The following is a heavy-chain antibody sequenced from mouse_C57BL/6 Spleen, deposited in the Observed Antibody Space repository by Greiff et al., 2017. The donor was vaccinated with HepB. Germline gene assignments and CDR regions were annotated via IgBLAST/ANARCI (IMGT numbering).Heavy chain of an antibody. Sequence: QVQLQQPGAELVKPGASVKLSCKASGYTFTSYWMHWVKQRPGQGLEWIGMIHPNSGSTNYNEKFKSKATLTVDKSSSTAYMQLSSLTSEDSAVYYCERYGSSYTWFAYWGQGTLVTVSA. CDR2: IHPNSGST. CDR3: ERYGSSYTWFAY. J-gene: IGHJ3*01. CDR1: GYTFTSYW. D-gene: IGHD1-1*01. V-gene: IGHV1-64*01.